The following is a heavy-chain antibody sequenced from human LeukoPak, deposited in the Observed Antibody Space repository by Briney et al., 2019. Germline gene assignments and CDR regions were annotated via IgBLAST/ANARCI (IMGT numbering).Heavy chain of an antibody. CDR1: GGSISSYY. J-gene: IGHJ5*02. CDR2: IYYSGST. Sequence: SETLSLTCTVSGGSISSYYWSWIRQPPGKGLEWIGYIYYSGSTNYNPSLKSRVTISVDTSKNQFSLKLSSVTAADTAVYYCARDYCSGGSCYPYNWFDPWGQGTLVTVSS. V-gene: IGHV4-59*12. D-gene: IGHD2-15*01. CDR3: ARDYCSGGSCYPYNWFDP.